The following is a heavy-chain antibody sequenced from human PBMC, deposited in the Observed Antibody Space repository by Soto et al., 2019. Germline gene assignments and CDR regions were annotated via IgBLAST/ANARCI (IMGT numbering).Heavy chain of an antibody. CDR2: INHSGST. D-gene: IGHD5-12*01. CDR1: GGSFSGYY. Sequence: PSETLSLACAVYGGSFSGYYWSWIRQPPGKGLEWIGEINHSGSTNYNPSLKSRVTISVDTSKNQFSLKLSSVTAADTAVYYCARRKKYGGYGYWGQGNLVTVSS. V-gene: IGHV4-34*01. J-gene: IGHJ4*02. CDR3: ARRKKYGGYGY.